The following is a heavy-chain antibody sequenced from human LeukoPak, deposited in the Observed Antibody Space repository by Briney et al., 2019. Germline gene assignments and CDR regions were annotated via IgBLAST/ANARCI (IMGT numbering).Heavy chain of an antibody. Sequence: SETLSLTCIVSGGSMTLYYWTWIRQSPGKGLEWIGYSYYSGSTNYNPSLQSRVTISVDTSKNQFSLNLSSVTAADTAVYYCARSRDGFNLADYWGQGTLVSVSS. CDR3: ARSRDGFNLADY. V-gene: IGHV4-59*01. CDR1: GGSMTLYY. J-gene: IGHJ4*02. D-gene: IGHD5-24*01. CDR2: SYYSGST.